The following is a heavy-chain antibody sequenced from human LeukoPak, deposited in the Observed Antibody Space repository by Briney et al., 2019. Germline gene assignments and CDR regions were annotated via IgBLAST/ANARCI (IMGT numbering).Heavy chain of an antibody. J-gene: IGHJ4*02. D-gene: IGHD6-19*01. CDR3: ARDPRPKAVAGTGDY. V-gene: IGHV3-21*01. CDR2: ISRSCSYI. CDR1: GFTFSSYS. Sequence: GGSLRLSCAASGFTFSSYSMNWVRQAPGKGLEWVSSISRSCSYIYYADSVKGRFNISRDKAKNSLYLQMNRLRAEDTAVYYCARDPRPKAVAGTGDYWGQGTLVTVSS.